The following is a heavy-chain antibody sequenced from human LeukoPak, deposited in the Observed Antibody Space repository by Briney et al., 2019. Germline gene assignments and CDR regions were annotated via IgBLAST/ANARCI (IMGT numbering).Heavy chain of an antibody. D-gene: IGHD2-2*01. CDR3: ARVATYYANHNWFDP. Sequence: GGSLRLSCAASGFTFSSYAMHWVRQAPGXXLEWVAVXSYDGSNKYYADSVKGRFTISRDNSKNTLYLQMNGLRAEDTAVYYCARVATYYANHNWFDPWGQGTLVTVSS. J-gene: IGHJ5*02. CDR2: XSYDGSNK. V-gene: IGHV3-30-3*01. CDR1: GFTFSSYA.